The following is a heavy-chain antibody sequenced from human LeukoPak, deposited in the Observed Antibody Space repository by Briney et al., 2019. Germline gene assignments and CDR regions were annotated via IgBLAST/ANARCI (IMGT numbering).Heavy chain of an antibody. CDR3: ARRGYSGYGLYYFDY. D-gene: IGHD5-12*01. V-gene: IGHV5-51*01. CDR1: GYSFTNYW. CDR2: IYPGDSDT. Sequence: GESLKTSCKGSGYSFTNYWIGWVRQMPGKGLEWMGIIYPGDSDTRYSPSFQGQVTISADKSISTAYLQWSSLKASDTAMYYCARRGYSGYGLYYFDYWGQGTLVTVSS. J-gene: IGHJ4*02.